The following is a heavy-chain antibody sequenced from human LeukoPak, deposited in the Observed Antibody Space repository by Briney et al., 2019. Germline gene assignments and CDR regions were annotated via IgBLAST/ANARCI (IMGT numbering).Heavy chain of an antibody. J-gene: IGHJ6*02. CDR1: GGSISSYY. CDR2: VYYSGST. CDR3: ARDFWSGYYPSNYGMDV. D-gene: IGHD3-3*01. Sequence: SETLSLTCTVSGGSISSYYWSWIRQPPGKGLEWIGYVYYSGSTNYNPSLKSRVTISVDTSKNQFSLKLNSVTAADTAVYYCARDFWSGYYPSNYGMDVWGQGTTVTVSS. V-gene: IGHV4-59*01.